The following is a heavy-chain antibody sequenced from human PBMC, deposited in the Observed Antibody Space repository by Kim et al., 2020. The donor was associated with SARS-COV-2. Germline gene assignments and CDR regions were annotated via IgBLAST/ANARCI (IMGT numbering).Heavy chain of an antibody. CDR3: ARDPIGAGYNPESDY. V-gene: IGHV3-30*07. J-gene: IGHJ4*02. D-gene: IGHD5-12*01. Sequence: DSGQGRFAISRDNSKHTLYLQMNRLRAEDTAVYYCARDPIGAGYNPESDYWGQGTLVTVSS.